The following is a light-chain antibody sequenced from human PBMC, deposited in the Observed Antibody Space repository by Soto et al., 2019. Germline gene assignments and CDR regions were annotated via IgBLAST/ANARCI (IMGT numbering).Light chain of an antibody. Sequence: DRHITQSPSTLSASVGDRVTITCRASQSISSWLAWYQQKPGKAPKLLIYDASSLESGVPSRFSGSGSGTEFTLTISSLQPDDFATYYCQQYNSYLSWTFGQGTKV. CDR3: QQYNSYLSWT. CDR2: DAS. J-gene: IGKJ1*01. CDR1: QSISSW. V-gene: IGKV1-5*01.